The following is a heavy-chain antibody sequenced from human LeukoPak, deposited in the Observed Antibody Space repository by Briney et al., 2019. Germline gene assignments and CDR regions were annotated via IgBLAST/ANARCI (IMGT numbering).Heavy chain of an antibody. CDR2: ISSSGSTI. J-gene: IGHJ4*02. CDR3: ARVRLVGATRGDFDC. Sequence: PGGSLRVSCAASGFTFSDYYMSWIRQAPGKGLEWVSYISSSGSTIYYADSVKGRFTISRANAKNSLYLQMNSLRAEDTAMYYCARVRLVGATRGDFDCWGQGTLVTVSS. CDR1: GFTFSDYY. D-gene: IGHD1-26*01. V-gene: IGHV3-11*04.